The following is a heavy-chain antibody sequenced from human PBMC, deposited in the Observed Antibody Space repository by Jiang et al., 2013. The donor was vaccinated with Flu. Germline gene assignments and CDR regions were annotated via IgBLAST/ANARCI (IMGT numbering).Heavy chain of an antibody. CDR3: ARIRSRIGGTYYYFDY. CDR2: IDWDDDK. D-gene: IGHD3-16*01. V-gene: IGHV2-70*01. CDR1: GFSLSTSGMC. J-gene: IGHJ4*02. Sequence: KPTQTLTLTCTFSGFSLSTSGMCVSWIRQPPGKALEWLALIDWDDDKYYSTSLKTRLTISKDTSKNQVVLTMTNMDPVDTATYYCARIRSRIGGTYYYFDYWGQGTLVTVSS.